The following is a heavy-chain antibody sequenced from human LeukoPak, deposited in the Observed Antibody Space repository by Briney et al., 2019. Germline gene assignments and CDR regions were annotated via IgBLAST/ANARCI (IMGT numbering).Heavy chain of an antibody. CDR3: AKDATRPTSGAPGY. CDR2: IRYDGSNK. CDR1: GFTFSSYG. J-gene: IGHJ4*02. V-gene: IGHV3-30*02. Sequence: PGGSLRLSCAASGFTFSSYGMHGVRQAPGKGREWVAFIRYDGSNKYYSDSVKGRFTISRDNSKNTLYLQMNSLRAEDTALYYCAKDATRPTSGAPGYWGQGTLVTVSS. D-gene: IGHD6-6*01.